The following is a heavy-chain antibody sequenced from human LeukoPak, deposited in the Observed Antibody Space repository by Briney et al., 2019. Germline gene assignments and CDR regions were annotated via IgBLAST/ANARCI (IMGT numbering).Heavy chain of an antibody. CDR2: MNPNSGNT. Sequence: ASAKVSCKASGYTFTSYDINWVRQATGQGLEWMGWMNPNSGNTGYAQKFQGRVTMTRNTSISTAYMELSSLRSEDTAVYYCARLYYDILTGSNWFDPWGQGTLVTVSS. D-gene: IGHD3-9*01. J-gene: IGHJ5*02. CDR3: ARLYYDILTGSNWFDP. V-gene: IGHV1-8*01. CDR1: GYTFTSYD.